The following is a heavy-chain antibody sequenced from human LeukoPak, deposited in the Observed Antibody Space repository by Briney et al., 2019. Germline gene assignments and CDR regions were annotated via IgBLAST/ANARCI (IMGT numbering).Heavy chain of an antibody. D-gene: IGHD3-3*01. V-gene: IGHV3-15*01. Sequence: GGSLRLSCAASGFGFNNAWMIWVRQTPGKGLEWVGHIKSNLDDGTADYATPVKGRFIISRDDSKNTLYLQMSSLKIEDTAVYYCSTDFSHFDFSSGYYSYWGQGTLVTV. J-gene: IGHJ4*02. CDR3: STDFSHFDFSSGYYSY. CDR1: GFGFNNAW. CDR2: IKSNLDDGTA.